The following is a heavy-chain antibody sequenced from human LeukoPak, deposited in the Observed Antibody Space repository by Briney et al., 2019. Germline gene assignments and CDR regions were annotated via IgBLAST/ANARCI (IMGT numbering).Heavy chain of an antibody. CDR1: GGSFSGYY. D-gene: IGHD3-3*01. J-gene: IGHJ5*02. CDR2: INHSGST. V-gene: IGHV4-34*01. CDR3: ARGKTILRFLEWLPRRNWFDP. Sequence: PSETLSLTCAVYGGSFSGYYWSWIRQPPGKGLEWIGEINHSGSTNYNPSLESRVTISVDTSKNQFSLKLSSVTAADTAVYYCARGKTILRFLEWLPRRNWFDPWGQGTLVTVSS.